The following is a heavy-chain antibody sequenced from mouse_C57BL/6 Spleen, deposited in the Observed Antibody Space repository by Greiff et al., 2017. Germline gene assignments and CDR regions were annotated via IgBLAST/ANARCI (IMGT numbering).Heavy chain of an antibody. CDR1: GYSITSGYD. CDR2: LSYSGST. J-gene: IGHJ3*01. V-gene: IGHV3-1*01. Sequence: VQLKESGPGMVKPSQSLSLTCTVTGYSITSGYDWHWIRHLPGNKLEWMGYLSYSGSTNYNPSLKSRISITHDTSKNHFVLKLNSVTTEDTATYYCARGTGTWFAYWGQGTLVTVSA. CDR3: ARGTGTWFAY.